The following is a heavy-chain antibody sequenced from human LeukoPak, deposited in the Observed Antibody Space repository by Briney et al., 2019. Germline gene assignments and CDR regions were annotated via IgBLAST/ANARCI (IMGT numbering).Heavy chain of an antibody. D-gene: IGHD6-13*01. CDR2: IYYSGST. CDR3: ARANSSSWYVTADGGWFDP. Sequence: SETLSLTCTVSGGSISSYYWSWIRQPPGKGLEWIGYIYYSGSTNYNPSLKSRVTISVDTSKNQFSLKLSSVTAADTAVYYCARANSSSWYVTADGGWFDPWGQGTLVTVSS. V-gene: IGHV4-59*01. J-gene: IGHJ5*02. CDR1: GGSISSYY.